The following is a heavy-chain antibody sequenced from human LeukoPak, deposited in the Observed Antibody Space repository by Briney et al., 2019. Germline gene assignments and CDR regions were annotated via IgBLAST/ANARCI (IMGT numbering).Heavy chain of an antibody. CDR2: ISSSSSYI. CDR1: GFTFDDYA. Sequence: PGGSLRLSCAASGFTFDDYAMNWVRQAPGKGLEWVSSISSSSSYIYYADSVKGRFTISRDNSKNTLYLQMNSLRAEDTAVYYCARDALGYCSSTSCYTGGGFDYWGQGTLVTVSS. D-gene: IGHD2-2*02. CDR3: ARDALGYCSSTSCYTGGGFDY. V-gene: IGHV3-21*01. J-gene: IGHJ4*02.